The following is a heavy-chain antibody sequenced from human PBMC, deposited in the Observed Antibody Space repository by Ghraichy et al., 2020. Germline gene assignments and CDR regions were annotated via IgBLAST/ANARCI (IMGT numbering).Heavy chain of an antibody. CDR3: ASRRYYDFWSGTRRPRFGY. D-gene: IGHD3-3*01. CDR2: IYYSGST. V-gene: IGHV4-39*01. Sequence: SQTLSLTCTVSGGSISSSSYYWGWIRQPPGKGLEWIGSIYYSGSTYYNPSLKSRVTISVDTSKNQFSLKLSSVTAADTAVYYCASRRYYDFWSGTRRPRFGYWGQGTLVTVSS. J-gene: IGHJ4*02. CDR1: GGSISSSSYY.